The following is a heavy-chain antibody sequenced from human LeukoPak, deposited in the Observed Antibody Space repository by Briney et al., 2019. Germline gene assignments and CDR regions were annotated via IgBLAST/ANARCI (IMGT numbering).Heavy chain of an antibody. J-gene: IGHJ6*02. CDR1: GFTFSTYW. V-gene: IGHV3-7*02. CDR3: ARAPGSGNFPYYYYGMDV. D-gene: IGHD3-10*01. CDR2: IKSDGSDK. Sequence: GGSLRLSCAASGFTFSTYWMSWVRQAPGKGLEWVAQIKSDGSDKYYVDSVKGRFAISRDNAKNSLYLQMNSLRAEDTAVYYCARAPGSGNFPYYYYGMDVWGQGTTVTVSS.